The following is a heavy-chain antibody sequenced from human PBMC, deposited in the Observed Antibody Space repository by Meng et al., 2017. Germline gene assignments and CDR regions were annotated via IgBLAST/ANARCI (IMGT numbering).Heavy chain of an antibody. CDR3: ARVFVTDCGGDCYLPIAFDI. J-gene: IGHJ3*02. CDR2: INSDGNLI. D-gene: IGHD2-21*02. Sequence: GESLKISCAASGFTFRNYWMHWVRQAPGKGLVWVSRINSDGNLISYADSVKGRFTISRDNAKNTLYLQMHSLRAEDTAVYYCARVFVTDCGGDCYLPIAFDIWGQGTMVTVSS. CDR1: GFTFRNYW. V-gene: IGHV3-74*01.